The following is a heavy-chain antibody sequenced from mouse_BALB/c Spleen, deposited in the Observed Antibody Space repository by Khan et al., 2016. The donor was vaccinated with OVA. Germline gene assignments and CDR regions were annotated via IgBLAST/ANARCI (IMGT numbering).Heavy chain of an antibody. CDR3: ARNYDYDEGLVY. CDR2: IWSGGST. D-gene: IGHD2-4*01. J-gene: IGHJ3*01. CDR1: GFSLTSYG. Sequence: QVQLQQSGPGLVQPSQSLSITCTVSGFSLTSYGVHWVRQSPGKGLEWLGVIWSGGSTDYSAAFISRLSITKDNSKSQVFFKMNSLQANDNAIYYCARNYDYDEGLVYWGQGTLVTVSA. V-gene: IGHV2-2*02.